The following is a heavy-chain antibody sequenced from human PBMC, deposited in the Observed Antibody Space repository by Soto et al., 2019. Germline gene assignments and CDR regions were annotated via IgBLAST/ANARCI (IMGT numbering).Heavy chain of an antibody. CDR1: DNSSKRGGSY. V-gene: IGHV4-31*03. D-gene: IGHD6-13*01. Sequence: AVSLTCTVSDNSSKRGGSYWSWVRQHPGKGLEWISFIYNSGATYYNPSLKTRVVASIDKSQNRFSLKVNSVTAEDTAVYFCARRLVVVLSGTDEVFISYF. J-gene: IGHJ1*01. CDR2: IYNSGAT. CDR3: ARRLVVVLSGTDEVFISYF.